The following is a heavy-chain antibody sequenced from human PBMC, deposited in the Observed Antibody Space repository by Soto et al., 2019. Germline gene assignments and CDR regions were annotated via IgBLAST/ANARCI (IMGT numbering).Heavy chain of an antibody. D-gene: IGHD6-19*01. Sequence: GGSLRLSCTASGFTFSNYSMNWVRQAPGKGLEWVSSISSDSSYIYYADSVKGRFTISRDNAKNSLSLQMNSLRAEDTAVYFCAREPIPVPMYYFDYWGQGSLVTVSS. CDR3: AREPIPVPMYYFDY. V-gene: IGHV3-21*01. CDR1: GFTFSNYS. J-gene: IGHJ4*02. CDR2: ISSDSSYI.